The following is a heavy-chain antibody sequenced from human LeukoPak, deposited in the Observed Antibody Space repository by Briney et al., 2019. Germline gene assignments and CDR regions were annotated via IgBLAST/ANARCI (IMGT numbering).Heavy chain of an antibody. V-gene: IGHV1-69-2*01. CDR3: ATGSTNDAFDI. CDR2: VDPEDGET. CDR1: GYTFTDYY. D-gene: IGHD2-2*01. J-gene: IGHJ3*02. Sequence: ASVKISCKVSGYTFTDYYMHWVPQAPGKGLEWMGLVDPEDGETIYAEKFQGRVTITADTSTDTAYMELSSLRSEDTAVYYCATGSTNDAFDIWGQGTMVTVSS.